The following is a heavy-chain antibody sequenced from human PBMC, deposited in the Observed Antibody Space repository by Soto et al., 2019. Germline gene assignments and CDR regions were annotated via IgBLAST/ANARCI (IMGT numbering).Heavy chain of an antibody. CDR1: GGTFSSYA. CDR3: ARLATYYDFWSGYYGGFDP. V-gene: IGHV1-69*01. CDR2: IIPIFGTA. D-gene: IGHD3-3*01. J-gene: IGHJ5*02. Sequence: QVPLVQSGAEVKKPGSSVKVSCKASGGTFSSYAISWVRQAPGQGLEWMGGIIPIFGTANYAQKFQGRVTITADESTSTAYMELSSLRSEDTAVYYCARLATYYDFWSGYYGGFDPWGQGTLVTVSS.